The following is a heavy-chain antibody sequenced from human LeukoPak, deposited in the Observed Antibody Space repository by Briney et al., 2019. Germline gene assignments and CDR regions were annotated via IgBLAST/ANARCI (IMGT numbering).Heavy chain of an antibody. V-gene: IGHV4-34*01. CDR3: ARGRSPYSSGWVDNY. Sequence: KPSETLSLTCAVYGXFFSGYCWTWIRQSPGKGLEWIGEINHSGITNYNPSLKSRVTISVDTSKNQFSLELSSVTAADTAMYYCARGRSPYSSGWVDNYWGQGTLVTVSS. D-gene: IGHD6-19*01. CDR1: GXFFSGYC. CDR2: INHSGIT. J-gene: IGHJ4*02.